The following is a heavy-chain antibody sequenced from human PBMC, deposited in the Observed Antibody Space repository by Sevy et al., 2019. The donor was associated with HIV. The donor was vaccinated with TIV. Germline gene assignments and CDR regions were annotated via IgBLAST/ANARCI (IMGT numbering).Heavy chain of an antibody. CDR3: ARAAVVVPAAMIDYYYYGMDV. J-gene: IGHJ6*02. V-gene: IGHV1-8*01. Sequence: ASVKVSCKASGYTFTSYDINWVRQATGQGLEWMGWMNPNSGNTGYAEKFQGRVTMTRNTSISTAYMELSSLRSEDTAVYYCARAAVVVPAAMIDYYYYGMDVWGQGTTVTVSS. CDR2: MNPNSGNT. CDR1: GYTFTSYD. D-gene: IGHD2-2*01.